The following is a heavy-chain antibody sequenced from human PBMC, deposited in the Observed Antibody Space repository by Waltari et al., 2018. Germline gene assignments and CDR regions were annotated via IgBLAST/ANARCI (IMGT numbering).Heavy chain of an antibody. V-gene: IGHV4-39*01. Sequence: QVKLQESGPGLVKPSETLSLTCTVSGGSISSGSYYWAWIRQPPGKGLEWIGSIYHSGSTYYNPSLKSRVTISVDTSKNQFSLKLSSVTAADTAVYYCARHVRVATITYFDYWGQGTLVTVSS. CDR2: IYHSGST. J-gene: IGHJ4*02. CDR1: GGSISSGSYY. D-gene: IGHD5-12*01. CDR3: ARHVRVATITYFDY.